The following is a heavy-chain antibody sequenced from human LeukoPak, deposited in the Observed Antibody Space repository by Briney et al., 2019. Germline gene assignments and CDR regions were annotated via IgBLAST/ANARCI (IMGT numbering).Heavy chain of an antibody. V-gene: IGHV4-31*03. CDR1: GGSISDAAYY. Sequence: SETLSLTCTVSGGSISDAAYYWSWIRQHPGEGLKWIGYIYYSGSTSYNPSLKSRVTISVDTSKNQFSLKLTSVTAADTAVYYCARVPAPYAYDTSGYDSWCQGTLVTVSS. CDR3: ARVPAPYAYDTSGYDS. J-gene: IGHJ4*02. D-gene: IGHD3-22*01. CDR2: IYYSGST.